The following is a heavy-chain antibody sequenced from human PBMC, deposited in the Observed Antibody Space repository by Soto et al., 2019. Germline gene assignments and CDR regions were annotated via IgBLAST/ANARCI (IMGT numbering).Heavy chain of an antibody. Sequence: PSETLSLTCVVSGGSISSTNWWTWVRQTPGKGLEWIGEIYHTGSTKYNPSLKNRVTISVDTSKNQFSLKLSSVTAADTAVYYCARDLNYYDSSGLHSDYYYGMDVWGQGTTVTVSS. CDR1: GGSISSTNW. D-gene: IGHD3-22*01. CDR2: IYHTGST. V-gene: IGHV4-4*02. CDR3: ARDLNYYDSSGLHSDYYYGMDV. J-gene: IGHJ6*02.